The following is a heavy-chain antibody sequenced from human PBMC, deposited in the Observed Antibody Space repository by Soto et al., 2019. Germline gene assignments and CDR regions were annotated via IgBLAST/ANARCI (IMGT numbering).Heavy chain of an antibody. CDR3: AKLLKGRTIDY. V-gene: IGHV3-23*01. Sequence: GGSLRLSCAASGFTFSSYAMSWVRQAPGKGLEWVSAMSASGGSTYNADSVKGRFTISRDNSENTLYLQMNSLRAEDTAVYYCAKLLKGRTIDYWGQGTLVTVSS. CDR1: GFTFSSYA. J-gene: IGHJ4*02. CDR2: MSASGGST.